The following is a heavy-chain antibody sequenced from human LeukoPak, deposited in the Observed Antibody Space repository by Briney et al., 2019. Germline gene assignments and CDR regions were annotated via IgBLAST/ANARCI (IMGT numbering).Heavy chain of an antibody. CDR2: INHGGDA. V-gene: IGHV4-34*01. Sequence: SETLSLTCVVYGGSFNYFYGTWIRQAPGKGLEWIGEINHGGDANDNPTLKSRVTMSLDTSKNQFSLKLSSVNAADMAVYYCARQYTSTWNGCFDPWGQGTLVTVSS. D-gene: IGHD6-13*01. CDR3: ARQYTSTWNGCFDP. CDR1: GGSFNYFY. J-gene: IGHJ5*02.